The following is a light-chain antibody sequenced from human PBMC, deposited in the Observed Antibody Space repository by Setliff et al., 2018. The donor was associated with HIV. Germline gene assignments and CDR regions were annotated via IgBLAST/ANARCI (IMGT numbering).Light chain of an antibody. CDR3: SSFTTTNALDV. Sequence: QSALAQPASVSGSPGQSITISCTGTSSDVGGYDYVSWYQHHPGKAPKLIIYEVNDRPSGVSNRFSGSKSGNTASLTISGLQAEDEADYYCSSFTTTNALDVFGTGTKVTVL. CDR1: SSDVGGYDY. J-gene: IGLJ1*01. CDR2: EVN. V-gene: IGLV2-14*01.